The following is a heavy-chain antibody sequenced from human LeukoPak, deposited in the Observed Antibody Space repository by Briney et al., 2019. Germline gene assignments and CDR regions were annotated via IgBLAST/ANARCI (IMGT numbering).Heavy chain of an antibody. J-gene: IGHJ4*02. Sequence: GGSLRLSCAASGFTFSSYAMSWVRQAPGKGLEWVSAISGSGGSTYYADSVKGRFTISRDNSKNTLYLQMNSLRAEDTAVYYCANTPRYYYGSGSYFDYWGQGTLVTVSS. CDR1: GFTFSSYA. D-gene: IGHD3-10*01. CDR3: ANTPRYYYGSGSYFDY. CDR2: ISGSGGST. V-gene: IGHV3-23*01.